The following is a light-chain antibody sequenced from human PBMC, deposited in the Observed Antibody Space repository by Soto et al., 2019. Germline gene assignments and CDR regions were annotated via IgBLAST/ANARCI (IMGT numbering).Light chain of an antibody. CDR1: QSVSSSY. CDR3: QQYGSSPPYT. J-gene: IGKJ2*01. Sequence: EIVLTQSPGTLSLSPGERATLSCRPSQSVSSSYLAWYQQKPGQAPRLLIYGASSRATGIPDRFSGSGSGTDFTLTISRPEPEDFAVYYCQQYGSSPPYTFGQGTKLEIK. CDR2: GAS. V-gene: IGKV3-20*01.